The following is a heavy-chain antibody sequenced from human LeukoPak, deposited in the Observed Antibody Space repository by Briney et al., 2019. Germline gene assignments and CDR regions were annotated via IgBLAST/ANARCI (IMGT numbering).Heavy chain of an antibody. J-gene: IGHJ6*03. V-gene: IGHV4-59*01. CDR3: ARGMMTYYYYIDV. CDR2: IYYSGST. Sequence: ETLSLTCTVSGGSISSYYWSWIRQPPGKGLEWIGYIYYSGSTHYNPSLKSRVTISVDTTKNQFSLKLSSVTAADTAVYYCARGMMTYYYYIDVWGKGTTVTVSS. CDR1: GGSISSYY. D-gene: IGHD3-16*01.